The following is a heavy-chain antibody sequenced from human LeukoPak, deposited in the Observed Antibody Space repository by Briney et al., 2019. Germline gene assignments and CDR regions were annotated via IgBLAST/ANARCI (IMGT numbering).Heavy chain of an antibody. CDR2: ISSSSSTI. CDR1: GFTFDDYG. J-gene: IGHJ5*02. V-gene: IGHV3-48*01. CDR3: ARVCWWELRENWFDP. D-gene: IGHD1-26*01. Sequence: GGSLRLSCAASGFTFDDYGMSWVRQAPGKGLEWVSYISSSSSTIYYADSVKGRFTISRDNAKNSLYLQMNSLRAEDTAVYYCARVCWWELRENWFDPWGQGTLVTVSS.